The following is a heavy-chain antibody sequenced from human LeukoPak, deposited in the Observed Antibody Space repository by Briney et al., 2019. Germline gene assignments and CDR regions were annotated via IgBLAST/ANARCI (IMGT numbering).Heavy chain of an antibody. J-gene: IGHJ4*01. CDR3: AKSDGYGLIDY. D-gene: IGHD2-21*02. CDR1: GGSISSSSYY. V-gene: IGHV4-39*01. CDR2: IYYSGST. Sequence: SETLSLTCTVSGGSISSSSYYWGWIRQPPGKGLEWIGSIYYSGSTYYNPSLKSRVTISVDTSKNQFSLKLSPVSAADTAVYYCAKSDGYGLIDYWGQGTLVTVSS.